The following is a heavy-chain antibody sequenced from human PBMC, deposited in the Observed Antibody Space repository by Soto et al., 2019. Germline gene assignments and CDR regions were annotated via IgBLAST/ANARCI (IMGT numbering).Heavy chain of an antibody. D-gene: IGHD3-10*01. CDR2: IYYSGST. V-gene: IGHV4-59*08. Sequence: QVQLQESGPGLVKPSETLSLTCTVSGGSISSYYWSWIRQPPGKGLEWIGYIYYSGSTTYNPSLKSRVTISVVASKTQLSLNLSSVTAADTAVYYCARHEVTMAYYFDYWGQGTLVTFSS. CDR3: ARHEVTMAYYFDY. CDR1: GGSISSYY. J-gene: IGHJ4*02.